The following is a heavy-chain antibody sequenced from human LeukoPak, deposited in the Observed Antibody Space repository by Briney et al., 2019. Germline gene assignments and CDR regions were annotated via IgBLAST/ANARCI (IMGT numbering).Heavy chain of an antibody. CDR3: ARDPANDY. CDR2: TSSSSSPI. J-gene: IGHJ4*02. CDR1: GFTFNTYG. V-gene: IGHV3-48*04. Sequence: GGSLRLSCAASGFTFNTYGMNWVRQAPGKGLEWLSYTSSSSSPIYYADSVKGRFTISRDNAKNLLYLQMNSLRAEDTAVYYCARDPANDYWGQGTLVTVSS.